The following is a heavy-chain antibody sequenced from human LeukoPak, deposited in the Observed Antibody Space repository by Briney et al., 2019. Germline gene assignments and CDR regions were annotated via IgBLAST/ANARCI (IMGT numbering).Heavy chain of an antibody. J-gene: IGHJ3*02. V-gene: IGHV1-8*03. CDR1: GYTFTSYD. CDR2: MNPNSGNT. Sequence: GASVKVSCKASGYTFTSYDINWERQATGQGLEWMGWMNPNSGNTGYAQKFQGRVTITRNTSISTAYMELSSLRSEDTAVYYRARGSYYYGSGSYDDAFDIWGQGTMVTVSS. CDR3: ARGSYYYGSGSYDDAFDI. D-gene: IGHD3-10*01.